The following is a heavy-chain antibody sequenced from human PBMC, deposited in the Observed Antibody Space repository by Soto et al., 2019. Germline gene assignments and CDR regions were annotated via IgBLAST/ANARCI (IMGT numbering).Heavy chain of an antibody. CDR1: GGTFSSYA. J-gene: IGHJ6*02. V-gene: IGHV1-69*13. CDR3: ARSRPAAIRSVYYYGMDV. CDR2: IIPIFGTA. Sequence: ASVQVSCKASGGTFSSYAISWVRQAPGQGLEWMGGIIPIFGTANYAQKFQGRVTITADESTSTAYMELSSLRSEDTAVYYCARSRPAAIRSVYYYGMDVWGQGTTVTVSS. D-gene: IGHD2-2*02.